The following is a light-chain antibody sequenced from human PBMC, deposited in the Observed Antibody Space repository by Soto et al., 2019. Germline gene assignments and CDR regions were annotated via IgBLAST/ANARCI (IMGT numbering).Light chain of an antibody. CDR1: NTDIGGYNY. CDR2: DVS. J-gene: IGLJ1*01. CDR3: SSFRAYRTLEV. Sequence: QPVLTQADSLTGVLGEALPITYTKTNTDIGGYNYVSWYQQHPGKAPKLVSYDVSSRPSGLSNRFSGSKSGLTASLPISGLQVSDHAPEYCSSFRAYRTLEVSGTGSKVPV. V-gene: IGLV2-14*01.